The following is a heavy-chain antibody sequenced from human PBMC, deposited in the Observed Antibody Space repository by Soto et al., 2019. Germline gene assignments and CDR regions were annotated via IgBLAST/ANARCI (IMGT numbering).Heavy chain of an antibody. CDR2: ISTYNGDT. D-gene: IGHD6-19*01. V-gene: IGHV1-18*01. J-gene: IGHJ4*02. CDR3: ARTVAGYFDS. Sequence: GALVKVSCKASGYTFTSSGISWVRQAPGQGPEWMGWISTYNGDTNYAQKFQGRVTMTTDTSTSTAYMDLRSLRSDDRAVYYCARTVAGYFDSWGQGTLVTVSS. CDR1: GYTFTSSG.